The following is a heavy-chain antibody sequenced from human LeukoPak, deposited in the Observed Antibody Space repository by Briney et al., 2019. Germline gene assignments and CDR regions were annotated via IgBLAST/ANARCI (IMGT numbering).Heavy chain of an antibody. CDR3: AKDTSIGRYCTNGVCSPFDY. CDR1: GLTFSSYS. J-gene: IGHJ4*02. CDR2: ISDTGATT. V-gene: IGHV3-23*01. D-gene: IGHD2-8*01. Sequence: PGGSLRLSCAASGLTFSSYSMNWVRQAPGKGLEWVSAISDTGATTYDADSVKGRFTISRDNSRSTLYLQMNSLRAEDTALYYCAKDTSIGRYCTNGVCSPFDYWGQGTLVTVSS.